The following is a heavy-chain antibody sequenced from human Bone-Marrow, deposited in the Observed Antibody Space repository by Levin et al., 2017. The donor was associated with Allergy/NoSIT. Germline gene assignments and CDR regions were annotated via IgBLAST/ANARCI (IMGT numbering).Heavy chain of an antibody. D-gene: IGHD7-27*01. Sequence: GGSLRLSCAASGFTFRNYAMSWVRQAPGKGLEWVSSISTNGGNTYYADSVKGRFTISRDNSETMLYLQMNSLRAEDTAVYYCSRDMKEGELSGVQVAYWGQGSLLTVSS. CDR1: GFTFRNYA. CDR3: SRDMKEGELSGVQVAY. J-gene: IGHJ4*02. CDR2: ISTNGGNT. V-gene: IGHV3-23*01.